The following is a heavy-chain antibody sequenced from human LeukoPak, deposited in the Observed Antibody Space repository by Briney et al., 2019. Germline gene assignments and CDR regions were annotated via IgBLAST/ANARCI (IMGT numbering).Heavy chain of an antibody. D-gene: IGHD1-26*01. CDR1: GGTFSSYA. CDR3: ARGVVGATTGAYYVDC. Sequence: SVKVSCKASGGTFSSYAISWVRQAPGQGLEWMGGIIPIFGSANYAQKFQGRVTITADESTSTAYMELSSLRSEDTAVYYCARGVVGATTGAYYVDCWGQGTLVTVSS. V-gene: IGHV1-69*13. CDR2: IIPIFGSA. J-gene: IGHJ4*02.